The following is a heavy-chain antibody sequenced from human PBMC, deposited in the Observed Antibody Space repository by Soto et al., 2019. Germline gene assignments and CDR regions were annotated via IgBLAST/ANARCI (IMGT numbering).Heavy chain of an antibody. CDR2: ITDNGGST. J-gene: IGHJ4*02. Sequence: EVQLLESGGGLVQPGGSLGLSCTVSGLTFNIYAMSWVRQAPGKGPEWVSAITDNGGSTYYADSVKGRFSISRDNSKNTLDLEMNNLRGEDTALYYCAMIKIGDNYWGQGTQVTVSS. CDR1: GLTFNIYA. D-gene: IGHD3-10*01. V-gene: IGHV3-23*01. CDR3: AMIKIGDNY.